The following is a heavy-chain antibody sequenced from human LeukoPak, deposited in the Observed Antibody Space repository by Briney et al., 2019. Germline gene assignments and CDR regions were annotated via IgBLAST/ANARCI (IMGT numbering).Heavy chain of an antibody. J-gene: IGHJ4*02. CDR2: INPNSGGT. Sequence: GESLKISCKGSGYTFTGYYMHWVRQAPGQGLEWMGWINPNSGGTNYAQKFQGRVTMTRDTSISTAYMELSRLRSDDTAVYYCARDSTPYSSGWSEYWGQGTLVTVSS. CDR1: GYTFTGYY. D-gene: IGHD6-19*01. V-gene: IGHV1-2*02. CDR3: ARDSTPYSSGWSEY.